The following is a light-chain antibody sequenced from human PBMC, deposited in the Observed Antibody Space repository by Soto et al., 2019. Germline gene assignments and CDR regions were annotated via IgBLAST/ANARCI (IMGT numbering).Light chain of an antibody. Sequence: IQMTQSPSTLSASVGDRVTITCRASQSISSWLAWYQQKPGKAPKVLIFDASSLESGVPSRFSGSGSATEFTLTISSLQPDGFATYYCQQYSTYPWTFGQGTKVDIK. J-gene: IGKJ1*01. CDR2: DAS. V-gene: IGKV1-5*01. CDR1: QSISSW. CDR3: QQYSTYPWT.